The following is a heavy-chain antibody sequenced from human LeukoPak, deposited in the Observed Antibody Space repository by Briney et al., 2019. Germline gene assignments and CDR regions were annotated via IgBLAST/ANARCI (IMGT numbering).Heavy chain of an antibody. Sequence: GGSLRLSCAASGFTFSSYAMSWVRQAPGKGLEWVSAISGGGGSTYYADSVKGRFTISRDNSKNTLYLQMNSLRAEDTAVYYCAKDQNSYGPTYCFDYWGQGTLVTVSS. CDR2: ISGGGGST. D-gene: IGHD5-18*01. V-gene: IGHV3-23*01. CDR3: AKDQNSYGPTYCFDY. CDR1: GFTFSSYA. J-gene: IGHJ4*02.